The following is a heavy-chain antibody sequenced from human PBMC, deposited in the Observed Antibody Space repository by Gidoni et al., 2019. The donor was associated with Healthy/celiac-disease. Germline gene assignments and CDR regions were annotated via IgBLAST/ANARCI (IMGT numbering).Heavy chain of an antibody. CDR1: GYRFTSYW. CDR3: ARHRSITMVRGVPQGYYGMDV. D-gene: IGHD3-10*01. Sequence: EVQLVQSGAEVKKPGASLRISCKGSGYRFTSYWISWVRQMPGKGLEWMGRIDPSDSYTNYSPSFQGHVTISADKSISTAYLQWSSLKASDTAMYYCARHRSITMVRGVPQGYYGMDVWGQGTTVTVSS. J-gene: IGHJ6*02. CDR2: IDPSDSYT. V-gene: IGHV5-10-1*03.